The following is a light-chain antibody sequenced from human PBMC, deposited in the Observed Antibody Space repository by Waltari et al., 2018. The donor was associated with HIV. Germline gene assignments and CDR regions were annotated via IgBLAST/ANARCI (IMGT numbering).Light chain of an antibody. Sequence: DIQMTQSPSSLSASVGDRVTITCRASQSISSYVNWYQQKPGKAPNLLIYVASNLQSGVPLRFSGSGSGTDFTLTISSLQPEDFATYYCQQRTNWPQNTFGGGTKVEIK. CDR2: VAS. J-gene: IGKJ4*01. V-gene: IGKV1-39*01. CDR1: QSISSY. CDR3: QQRTNWPQNT.